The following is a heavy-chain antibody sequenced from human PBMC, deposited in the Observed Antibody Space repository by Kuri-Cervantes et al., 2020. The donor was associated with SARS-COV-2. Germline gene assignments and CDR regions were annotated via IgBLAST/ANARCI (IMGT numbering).Heavy chain of an antibody. CDR1: DFCFGRYG. Sequence: GGSLRLSCTASDFCFGRYGMSWVRQAPGKGLEWVSSISSISDNTYYADFVRGRFATTRDNSKNTPYLHMDSLRAEDTAIYYCARDDDSSTVWYGLDSWGQGTLVTVSS. CDR2: ISSISDNT. V-gene: IGHV3-23*01. J-gene: IGHJ4*02. D-gene: IGHD4-11*01. CDR3: ARDDDSSTVWYGLDS.